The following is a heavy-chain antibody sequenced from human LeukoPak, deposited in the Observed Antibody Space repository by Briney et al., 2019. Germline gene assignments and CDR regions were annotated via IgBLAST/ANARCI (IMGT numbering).Heavy chain of an antibody. Sequence: GGSLRLSCAASGFTVSSNYMSWVRQAPGKGLEWVSVIYSGGSTYYADSVKGRFTISRDNSKNTLYLQMNSLRAEDTAVYYCARRGYSGYEIGAFDIWGQGTMVTVSS. CDR1: GFTVSSNY. V-gene: IGHV3-53*01. J-gene: IGHJ3*02. CDR3: ARRGYSGYEIGAFDI. D-gene: IGHD5-12*01. CDR2: IYSGGST.